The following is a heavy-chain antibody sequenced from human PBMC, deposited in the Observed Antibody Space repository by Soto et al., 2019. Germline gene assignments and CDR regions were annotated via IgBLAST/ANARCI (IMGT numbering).Heavy chain of an antibody. CDR1: GFTFSSYA. J-gene: IGHJ6*02. V-gene: IGHV3-30-3*01. D-gene: IGHD2-2*02. Sequence: PGGSLRLSCAASGFTFSSYAMHWARQAPGKGLEWVAVISYDGSNKYYADSVKGRFTISRDNSKNTLYLQMNSLRAEDTAVYYCAREDCSSTSCYMRYYYYYYGMDVWGQGTTVTVSS. CDR2: ISYDGSNK. CDR3: AREDCSSTSCYMRYYYYYYGMDV.